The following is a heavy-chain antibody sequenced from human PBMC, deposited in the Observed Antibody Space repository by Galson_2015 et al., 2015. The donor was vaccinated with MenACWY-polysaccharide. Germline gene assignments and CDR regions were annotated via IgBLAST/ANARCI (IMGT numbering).Heavy chain of an antibody. CDR1: GFTFSSYT. J-gene: IGHJ4*02. CDR3: ARGRLDY. Sequence: SLRLSCAASGFTFSSYTMNWVRQAPGKGLEWLSYISSGSSTIYCADSVKGRFTISRDNAKNSLYLQINSLRAEDTAVYYCARGRLDYWGQGTLVTVSS. V-gene: IGHV3-48*01. CDR2: ISSGSSTI.